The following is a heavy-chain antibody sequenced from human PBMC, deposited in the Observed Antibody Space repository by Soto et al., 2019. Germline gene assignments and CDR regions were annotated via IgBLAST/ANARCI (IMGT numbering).Heavy chain of an antibody. CDR1: GFSLSTSGVG. CDR3: AHTYSSGWYIGPFDY. CDR2: IYWDDDK. Sequence: GSGPTLVTHTQTLRLACTFSGFSLSTSGVGVGWIRQPPGKALEWLALIYWDDDKRYSPSLKSRLTITKDTSKNQVVLTMTNMDPVDTATYYCAHTYSSGWYIGPFDYWGQGTLVTVSS. D-gene: IGHD6-19*01. V-gene: IGHV2-5*02. J-gene: IGHJ4*02.